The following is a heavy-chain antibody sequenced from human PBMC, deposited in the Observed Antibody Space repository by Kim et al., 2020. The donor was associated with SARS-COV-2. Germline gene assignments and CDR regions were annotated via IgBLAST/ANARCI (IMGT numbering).Heavy chain of an antibody. Sequence: KYYADSVKGRFTISRDNSKNTLYLQMNSLRAEDTAVYYCARDLRGGMDVWGQGTTVTVSS. J-gene: IGHJ6*02. D-gene: IGHD3-10*01. CDR2: K. CDR3: ARDLRGGMDV. V-gene: IGHV3-33*01.